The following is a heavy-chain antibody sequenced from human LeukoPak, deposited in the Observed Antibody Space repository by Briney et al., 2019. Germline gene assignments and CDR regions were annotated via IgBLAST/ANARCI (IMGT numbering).Heavy chain of an antibody. CDR2: ISYDGSNK. CDR1: GFTFSSYA. V-gene: IGHV3-30-3*01. CDR3: ARDLSGRGGWYLYYYYGMDV. J-gene: IGHJ6*02. D-gene: IGHD6-19*01. Sequence: QPGGSLRLSCAASGFTFSSYAMHWVRQAPGKGLEWVAVISYDGSNKYYADSVKGRFTISRDNSKNTLYLQMNSLRAGDTAVYYCARDLSGRGGWYLYYYYGMDVWGQGTTVTVSS.